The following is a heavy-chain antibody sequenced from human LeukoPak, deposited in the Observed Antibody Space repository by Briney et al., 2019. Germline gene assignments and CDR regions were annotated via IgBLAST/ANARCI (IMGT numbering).Heavy chain of an antibody. CDR1: GGSISSGDYY. Sequence: PSETLSLTCTVSGGSISSGDYYWSWIRQPPGKGLEWIGYIYYSGSTYYNPSLKSRVTISVDTSKNQFSLKLSSVTAADTAVYYCARVPQFPSFIVVVPAANAFDIWGQGTMVTVSS. CDR3: ARVPQFPSFIVVVPAANAFDI. CDR2: IYYSGST. V-gene: IGHV4-30-4*08. D-gene: IGHD2-2*01. J-gene: IGHJ3*02.